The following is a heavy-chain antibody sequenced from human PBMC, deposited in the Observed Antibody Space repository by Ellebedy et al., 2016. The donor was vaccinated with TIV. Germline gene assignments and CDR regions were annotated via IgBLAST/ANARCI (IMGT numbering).Heavy chain of an antibody. CDR1: GFTFSSYG. CDR2: ISNDGSEK. V-gene: IGHV3-30*03. D-gene: IGHD3-3*01. J-gene: IGHJ6*02. CDR3: ARAQGDYDFWSGYYTISPHYGMDV. Sequence: GGSLRLSCAASGFTFSSYGMHWVRQAPGKGLEWVAVISNDGSEKYYADSVKGRFTISRDNAKNSLYLQMNSLRAEDTAVYYCARAQGDYDFWSGYYTISPHYGMDVWGQGTTVTVSS.